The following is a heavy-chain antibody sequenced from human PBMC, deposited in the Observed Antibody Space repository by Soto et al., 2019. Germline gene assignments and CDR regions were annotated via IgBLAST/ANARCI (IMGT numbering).Heavy chain of an antibody. J-gene: IGHJ4*02. CDR2: ISAYNGNT. CDR1: GYTFTSYG. D-gene: IGHD3-16*02. Sequence: ASVKVSCKASGYTFTSYGISWVRQAPGQGLEWMGWISAYNGNTNYLQKLQGRVTMTTDTSTSTAYMELSSLRSEDTAVYYCATLLGDLTWGSYRSTRDYWGQGTLVTVSS. V-gene: IGHV1-18*01. CDR3: ATLLGDLTWGSYRSTRDY.